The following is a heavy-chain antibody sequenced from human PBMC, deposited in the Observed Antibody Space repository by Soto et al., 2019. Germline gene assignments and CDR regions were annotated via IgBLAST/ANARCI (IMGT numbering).Heavy chain of an antibody. J-gene: IGHJ6*04. CDR2: IGDSGAST. CDR3: AKGGGLDV. Sequence: EVLLLESGGGLVQPGGSLRLSCDASGFSFSSFAMNWVRQAPGKGLEWVSAIGDSGASTYYADSVKGRFTISRDNSRNTLSLQLNCLRAVDTALYYCAKGGGLDVWGNGTTVTVSS. V-gene: IGHV3-23*01. CDR1: GFSFSSFA. D-gene: IGHD3-16*01.